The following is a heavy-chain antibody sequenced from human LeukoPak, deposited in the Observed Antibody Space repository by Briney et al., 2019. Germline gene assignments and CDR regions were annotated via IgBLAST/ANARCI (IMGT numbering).Heavy chain of an antibody. CDR3: ARDHYYGSGSNDY. V-gene: IGHV1-2*02. D-gene: IGHD3-10*01. J-gene: IGHJ4*02. CDR2: INPNSGGT. Sequence: ASVKVSCKASGYTFTDYYMHWVRQAPGQGLEWMGWINPNSGGTNYAQKFQGRVTMTRDTSISTAYMELSRLRSDDTAVYYCARDHYYGSGSNDYWGQGTLVTVSS. CDR1: GYTFTDYY.